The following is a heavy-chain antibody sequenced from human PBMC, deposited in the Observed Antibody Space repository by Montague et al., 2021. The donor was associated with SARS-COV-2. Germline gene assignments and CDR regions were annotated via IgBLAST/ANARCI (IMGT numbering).Heavy chain of an antibody. Sequence: SETLSLTCAVYGGSFSSCYYSWIRQPPGQGLELIGEINHSGSTRSNPSPKRRITISVDTSTNQFSLKLSSVTAADTAVYYCARATNRVFTSDDDSSGYASDYWGQGTLVTVSS. V-gene: IGHV4-34*01. CDR3: ARATNRVFTSDDDSSGYASDY. J-gene: IGHJ4*02. CDR1: GGSFSSCY. CDR2: INHSGST. D-gene: IGHD3-22*01.